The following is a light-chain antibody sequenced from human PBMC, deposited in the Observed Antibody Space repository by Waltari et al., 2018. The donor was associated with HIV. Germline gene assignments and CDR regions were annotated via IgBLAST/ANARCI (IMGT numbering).Light chain of an antibody. J-gene: IGLJ1*01. CDR3: QTWDTSTASYV. CDR1: KLADKY. Sequence: SYEVSQPPSVSVSPGQTASISCSGAKLADKYVSLYQQTPGQSPVLVIFQHNKRPSGIPERFSGSKSGNTATLTIRGTQTMDDADYFCQTWDTSTASYVFGTGTTVTVL. V-gene: IGLV3-1*01. CDR2: QHN.